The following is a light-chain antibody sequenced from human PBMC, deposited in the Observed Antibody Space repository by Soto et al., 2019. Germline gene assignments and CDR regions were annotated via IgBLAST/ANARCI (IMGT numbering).Light chain of an antibody. J-gene: IGLJ2*01. CDR2: NVS. V-gene: IGLV2-14*01. CDR3: SSYTSSNTVL. CDR1: SSDVGGYNY. Sequence: QLVLTQPASVSGSPGQSITISCTGTSSDVGGYNYVSWYQQNPGKAPKLMIYNVSNRPSGVSNRFSGSKSGNTASLTISGLQAEDEADYYCSSYTSSNTVLFGGGTKVTAL.